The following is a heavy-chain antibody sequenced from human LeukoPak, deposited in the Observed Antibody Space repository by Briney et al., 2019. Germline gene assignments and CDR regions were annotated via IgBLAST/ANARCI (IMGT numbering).Heavy chain of an antibody. J-gene: IGHJ5*02. Sequence: PSETLSLTCAVYGGSFSGYYWSWIRQPPGKGLEWVGEINHSGSTNYNPSLKSRVTISVDTSKNQFSLKLSSVTAADTAVYYCARGGISKWYSSGWLNWFDPWGQGTLVTFSS. CDR1: GGSFSGYY. CDR2: INHSGST. CDR3: ARGGISKWYSSGWLNWFDP. V-gene: IGHV4-34*01. D-gene: IGHD6-19*01.